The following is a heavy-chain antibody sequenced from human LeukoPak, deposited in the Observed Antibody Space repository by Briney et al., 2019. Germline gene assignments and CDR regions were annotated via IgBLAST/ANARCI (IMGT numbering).Heavy chain of an antibody. CDR1: GFAFSFFA. CDR2: INANSGAT. J-gene: IGHJ4*02. V-gene: IGHV3-23*01. D-gene: IGHD4-11*01. Sequence: PGGSLRLSCTASGFAFSFFAMSCLRQPPGKGLEWVSTINANSGATSYAASVRGRFTISRDNSKNKLYLQLNSLRAEDTAVYYCAKDLGYSTNTNFDYWGQGTLVTVSS. CDR3: AKDLGYSTNTNFDY.